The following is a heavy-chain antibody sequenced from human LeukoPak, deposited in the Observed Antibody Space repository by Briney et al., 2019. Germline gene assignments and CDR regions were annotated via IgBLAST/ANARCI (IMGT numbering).Heavy chain of an antibody. CDR3: AKHSRNRVGTGTDWFDP. D-gene: IGHD1-1*01. V-gene: IGHV3-23*01. J-gene: IGHJ5*02. CDR2: MSGSSANT. CDR1: GFTFTNNA. Sequence: GGSLRLSCLVSGFTFTNNAMSWVRQAPGKGLEWVSAMSGSSANTYYAASVKGRFTISRDSSKYTLYLQMNSLRVEDTAVYYCAKHSRNRVGTGTDWFDPWGQGTLVTVSS.